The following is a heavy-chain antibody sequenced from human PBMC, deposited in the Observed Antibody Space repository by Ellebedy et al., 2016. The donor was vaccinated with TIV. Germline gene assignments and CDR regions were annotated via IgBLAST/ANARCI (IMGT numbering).Heavy chain of an antibody. Sequence: SENLSLTXTVSGDSITSSFWNWIRQSPGKGLEWIGYIHYGATNYNPSLKSRVTISVDTSKNEISLKLNSVSAADTAEYYCARGGDVVLIPPNALDVWGQGTTVIVSS. CDR2: IHYGAT. D-gene: IGHD2-8*01. V-gene: IGHV4-59*01. CDR1: GDSITSSF. J-gene: IGHJ6*02. CDR3: ARGGDVVLIPPNALDV.